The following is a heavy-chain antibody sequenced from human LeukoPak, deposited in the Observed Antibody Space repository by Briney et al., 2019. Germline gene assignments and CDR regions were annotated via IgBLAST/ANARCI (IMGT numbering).Heavy chain of an antibody. J-gene: IGHJ5*02. CDR3: ARDREDFWSGFFWFDP. CDR1: GFTFSSYS. D-gene: IGHD3-3*01. CDR2: ISSSSSYI. Sequence: GGSLRLSCAASGFTFSSYSMNWVRQAPGKGLEWVSSISSSSSYIYYADSVKGRITISRDNAKNSLYLQMNSLRAEDTAVYYCARDREDFWSGFFWFDPWGQGTLVTVSS. V-gene: IGHV3-21*01.